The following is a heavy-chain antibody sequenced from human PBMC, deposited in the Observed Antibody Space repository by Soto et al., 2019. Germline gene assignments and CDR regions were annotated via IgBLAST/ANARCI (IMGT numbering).Heavy chain of an antibody. J-gene: IGHJ4*02. V-gene: IGHV3-30*03. CDR3: VVQQKLPWVNY. D-gene: IGHD6-13*01. CDR1: GFTFSSYG. Sequence: GGSLRLSCVGSGFTFSSYGMHWVRQAPGKGLECVAVISDTGSSHYYAASVEGRFTISRENSKNTLSLHMDRLRVEDTAMYYCVVQQKLPWVNYWGQGTLVTVSS. CDR2: ISDTGSSH.